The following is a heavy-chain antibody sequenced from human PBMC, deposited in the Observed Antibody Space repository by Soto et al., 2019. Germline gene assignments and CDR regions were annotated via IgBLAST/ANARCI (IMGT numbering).Heavy chain of an antibody. Sequence: QLQLQESASGLVKPSQTLSLTCAVSGGSISSGGYSWSWIRQPPGKGLEWIGYIYHSGSTYYNPSLQSRVTISVDRANTQFSRKLSSVTAADAAVYYCARARANWGLYGMDVWGQGTTVTVSS. J-gene: IGHJ6*02. D-gene: IGHD7-27*01. CDR3: ARARANWGLYGMDV. CDR1: GGSISSGGYS. CDR2: IYHSGST. V-gene: IGHV4-30-2*01.